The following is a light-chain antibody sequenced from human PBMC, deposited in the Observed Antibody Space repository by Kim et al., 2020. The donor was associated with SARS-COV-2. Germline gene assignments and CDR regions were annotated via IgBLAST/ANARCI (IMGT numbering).Light chain of an antibody. J-gene: IGLJ2*01. CDR2: QDS. CDR3: QAWDSSTVV. V-gene: IGLV3-1*01. Sequence: GAPGQPASITCSGDKLGDKYACWYQQKPGQSPVLVIYQDSKRPSGIPERFSGSNSGNTATLTISGTQAMDEADYYCQAWDSSTVVFGGGTQLTVL. CDR1: KLGDKY.